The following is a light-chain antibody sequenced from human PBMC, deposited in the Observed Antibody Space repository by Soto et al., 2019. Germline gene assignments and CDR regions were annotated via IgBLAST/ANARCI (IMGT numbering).Light chain of an antibody. V-gene: IGLV1-51*01. CDR2: DNN. J-gene: IGLJ2*01. CDR1: SSNIGNNY. CDR3: GTWDSSLSAGV. Sequence: QSVLTQPPSVSAAPGQKVTISCSGSSSNIGNNYVSWYQQLPGTAPKLLIYDNNERPSGIPDRFSGSKSGTSATLGITGLQTGDEVDYYCGTWDSSLSAGVFGGGTQLTVL.